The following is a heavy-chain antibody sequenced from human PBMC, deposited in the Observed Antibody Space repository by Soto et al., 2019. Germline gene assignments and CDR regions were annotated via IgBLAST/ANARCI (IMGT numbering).Heavy chain of an antibody. CDR3: ARIDFWSGMDV. CDR2: INSDGSST. CDR1: GFTFSSFW. D-gene: IGHD3-3*01. Sequence: EVQLVESGGGLVQPGGSLRVSCAASGFTFSSFWMYWVRQAPGKGLAWVSRINSDGSSTNYADSVRGRVTISRDNAKNTLYLQMNSLRAEDTVVYYCARIDFWSGMDVWGQGTTVTVSS. J-gene: IGHJ6*02. V-gene: IGHV3-74*01.